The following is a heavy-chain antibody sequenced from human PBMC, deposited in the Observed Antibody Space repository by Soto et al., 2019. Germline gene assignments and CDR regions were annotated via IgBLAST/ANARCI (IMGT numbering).Heavy chain of an antibody. CDR1: GGSISSGGYY. CDR2: IYYSGST. D-gene: IGHD1-20*01. V-gene: IGHV4-31*03. CDR3: ARHNWNGDDAFDI. Sequence: QVQLQESGPGLVKPSQTLSLTCTVSGGSISSGGYYWSWSRQHPGKGLEWIGYIYYSGSTYYNPSRKSRVTISVDTSKNQFSLKLSSVTAADTAVYYCARHNWNGDDAFDIWGQGTMVTVSS. J-gene: IGHJ3*02.